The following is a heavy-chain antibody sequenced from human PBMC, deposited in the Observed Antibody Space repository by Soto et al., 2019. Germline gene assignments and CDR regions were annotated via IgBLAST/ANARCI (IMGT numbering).Heavy chain of an antibody. D-gene: IGHD3-22*01. CDR1: GFTVSSNY. CDR3: ARDPGRYYDSSGYLS. J-gene: IGHJ4*02. Sequence: GGSLRLSCAASGFTVSSNYMSWVRQAPGKGLEWVSVIYSGGSTYYADSVKGRFTISRDNSKNTLYLQMNSLRAEDTAVYYCARDPGRYYDSSGYLSWGQGTLVTVSS. CDR2: IYSGGST. V-gene: IGHV3-53*01.